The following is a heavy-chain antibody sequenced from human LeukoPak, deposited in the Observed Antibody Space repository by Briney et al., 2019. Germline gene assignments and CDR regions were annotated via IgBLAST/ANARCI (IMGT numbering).Heavy chain of an antibody. CDR2: ISSSSSYI. D-gene: IGHD3-10*01. J-gene: IGHJ4*02. Sequence: GGSLRLSCAASGFTFSSYSMNWVRQAPGKGLEWVSSISSSSSYIYYADSVKGRFTISRDNAKNSLYLQMNSLRAEDTAVYYCARDRWYYYGSGTPYFDYWGQGALVTVSS. CDR1: GFTFSSYS. CDR3: ARDRWYYYGSGTPYFDY. V-gene: IGHV3-21*01.